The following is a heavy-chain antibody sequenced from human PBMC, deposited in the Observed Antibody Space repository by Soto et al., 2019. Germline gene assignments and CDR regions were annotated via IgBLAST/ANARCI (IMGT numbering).Heavy chain of an antibody. CDR2: ISGSGGST. V-gene: IGHV3-23*01. J-gene: IGHJ4*02. Sequence: GGSLRLSCAASGFTFSSYAMSWVRQAPGKGLEWVSAISGSGGSTYYADSVKGRFTISRDNSKNTLYLQMNSLRAEDTAVYYCANEREYSSGWRNVNDYWGQGTLVTVSS. D-gene: IGHD6-19*01. CDR1: GFTFSSYA. CDR3: ANEREYSSGWRNVNDY.